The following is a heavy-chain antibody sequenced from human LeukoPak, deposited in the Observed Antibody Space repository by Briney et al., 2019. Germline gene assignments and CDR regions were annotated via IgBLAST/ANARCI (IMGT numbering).Heavy chain of an antibody. Sequence: GASLRLSCAASGFIFSNYAMSWVRQAPGKGLEWVSAITGSGGGTYYADSVKGRFTISRDNSKNTLYLQMNSLRAEDTAVYYCAKWGDYDALTGYYDPDYWGQGTLVTVSS. CDR3: AKWGDYDALTGYYDPDY. CDR1: GFIFSNYA. J-gene: IGHJ4*02. D-gene: IGHD3-9*01. CDR2: ITGSGGGT. V-gene: IGHV3-23*01.